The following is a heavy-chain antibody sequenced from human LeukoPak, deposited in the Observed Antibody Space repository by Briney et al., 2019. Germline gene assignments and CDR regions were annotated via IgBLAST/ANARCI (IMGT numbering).Heavy chain of an antibody. CDR2: IIPIFGTA. CDR3: ARVTAAREFYYYYMDV. CDR1: GYTFTSYG. V-gene: IGHV1-69*05. D-gene: IGHD6-6*01. Sequence: SVKVSCKASGYTFTSYGISWVRQAPGQGLEWMGGIIPIFGTANYAQKFQGRVTITTDESTSTAYMELSSLRSEDAAVYYCARVTAAREFYYYYMDVWGKGTTVTVSS. J-gene: IGHJ6*03.